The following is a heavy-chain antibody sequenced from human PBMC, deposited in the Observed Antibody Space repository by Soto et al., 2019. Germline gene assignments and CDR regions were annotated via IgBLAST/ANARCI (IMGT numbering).Heavy chain of an antibody. CDR3: ARHRHSSSSTFGWRGRKNWFDP. D-gene: IGHD6-6*01. CDR2: IYYSGST. Sequence: SETLSLTCTVSGGSISSYYWSWIRQPPGKGLEWIGYIYYSGSTNYNPSLKSRVSISVETSKNQFSLKLSSVTAADTAVYYCARHRHSSSSTFGWRGRKNWFDPWGQGTLVTVSS. V-gene: IGHV4-59*01. CDR1: GGSISSYY. J-gene: IGHJ5*02.